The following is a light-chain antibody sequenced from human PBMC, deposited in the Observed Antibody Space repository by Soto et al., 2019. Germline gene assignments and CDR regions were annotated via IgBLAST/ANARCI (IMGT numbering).Light chain of an antibody. CDR2: AAS. CDR3: LQDYNCPLT. CDR1: QGIRND. V-gene: IGKV1-6*01. Sequence: AIQMTQSPSSLSASVGDKVTITCRASQGIRNDLGWYQQKPGKAPKLLIYAASSLQSGVPSRFSGSGSGTDFTLTISSLKTEDFATYYCLQDYNCPLTFGGGTKVEIK. J-gene: IGKJ4*01.